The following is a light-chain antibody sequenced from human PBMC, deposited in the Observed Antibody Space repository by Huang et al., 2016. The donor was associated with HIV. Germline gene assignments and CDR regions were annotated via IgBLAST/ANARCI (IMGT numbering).Light chain of an antibody. CDR3: QQYNNWPRT. J-gene: IGKJ1*01. V-gene: IGKV3-15*01. CDR2: AES. Sequence: EIVMTQSPATLSVSPGERATLSCRASQSVSSNLAWYQQKPCQAPRLLIYAESTRATGIPARFSGSGSGTEFTLTISSLQSEDFAVYYCQQYNNWPRTFGQGTKVEIK. CDR1: QSVSSN.